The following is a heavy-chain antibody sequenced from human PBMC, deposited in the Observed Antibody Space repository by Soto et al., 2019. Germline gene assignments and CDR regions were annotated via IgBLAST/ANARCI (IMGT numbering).Heavy chain of an antibody. D-gene: IGHD3-3*01. Sequence: SETLSLTCSVSGGSISSHSHYWGWIRQPPGKGLEWIGSIYFSGSNYYNTSLKSRVIMSTDTSKNQLSLNLTSVTAADTAIYFCARQGGEWLFGVHMDVWGKGTTVTVSS. J-gene: IGHJ6*03. CDR2: IYFSGSN. V-gene: IGHV4-39*01. CDR3: ARQGGEWLFGVHMDV. CDR1: GGSISSHSHY.